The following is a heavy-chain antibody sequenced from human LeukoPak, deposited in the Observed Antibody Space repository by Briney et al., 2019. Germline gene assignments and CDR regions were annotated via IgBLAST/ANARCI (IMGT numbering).Heavy chain of an antibody. CDR2: INPNNGGT. CDR3: AGGISTRHFYYGMDV. V-gene: IGHV1-2*02. Sequence: ASVKVSCKASGYTFTGYYIHWVRQAPGQGLEWMGWINPNNGGTNSAQNFQGRVTMTRDTSSSTVYMELSRLRSDDTAVFYCAGGISTRHFYYGMDVWGQGTTVTVSS. J-gene: IGHJ6*02. D-gene: IGHD4-17*01. CDR1: GYTFTGYY.